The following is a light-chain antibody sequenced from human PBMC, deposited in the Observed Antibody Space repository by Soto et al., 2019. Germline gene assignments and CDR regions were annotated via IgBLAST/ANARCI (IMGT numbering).Light chain of an antibody. CDR3: QQSASAVT. CDR2: DAD. CDR1: HSVSNTF. J-gene: IGKJ5*01. Sequence: DTVLRQSPGTVSLYQGETATLTCSASHSVSNTFLAWYQQKPGQAPTLLIYDADTRATGIPDRFSGSGFGTHFTLTISSLEPEDFAMYYCQQSASAVTCGQGTRWE. V-gene: IGKV3-20*01.